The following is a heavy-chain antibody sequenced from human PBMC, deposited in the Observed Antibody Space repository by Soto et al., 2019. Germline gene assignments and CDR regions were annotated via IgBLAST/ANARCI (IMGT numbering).Heavy chain of an antibody. CDR1: GFSFSSYA. V-gene: IGHV3-30*18. CDR2: ISYDGSDK. Sequence: ESGGGVVQPGRSLRLSCAASGFSFSSYAMHWVRQAPGKGLEWVAMISYDGSDKYFSDSVKGRLTISRDNSKNTVSLEMNSLRTKDTAAYYCAKGVPSPTQHAFDIWGQGTMVTVSS. J-gene: IGHJ3*02. CDR3: AKGVPSPTQHAFDI.